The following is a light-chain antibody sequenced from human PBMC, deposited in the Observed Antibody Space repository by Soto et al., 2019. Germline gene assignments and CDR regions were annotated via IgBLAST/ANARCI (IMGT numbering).Light chain of an antibody. J-gene: IGKJ4*01. CDR3: QQSYKILT. Sequence: DIQLTLSPASLSASVGDRVTITCRASDNIGSNLNWYQHQTGTAPKLLIYAASSLQGGVPSRFSGSGYGTQFTLTISGLQTEDFATYYCQQSYKILTFGGGTWVDI. CDR2: AAS. CDR1: DNIGSN. V-gene: IGKV1-39*01.